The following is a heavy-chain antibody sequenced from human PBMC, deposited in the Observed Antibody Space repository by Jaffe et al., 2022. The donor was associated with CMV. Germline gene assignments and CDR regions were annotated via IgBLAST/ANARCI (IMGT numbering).Heavy chain of an antibody. CDR3: ARGRIAVTGFSTYYFDY. CDR1: GFTFSHYT. D-gene: IGHD6-19*01. CDR2: LSGTSGFT. J-gene: IGHJ4*02. Sequence: EVQLVESGGGLIKPGGSLRLSCAASGFTFSHYTMNWVRQAPGKGLEWVSSLSGTSGFTYYADSVKGRFTISRDNAKNSVYLQMNSLTAEDTAVYYCARGRIAVTGFSTYYFDYWGQGNLVTVSS. V-gene: IGHV3-21*01.